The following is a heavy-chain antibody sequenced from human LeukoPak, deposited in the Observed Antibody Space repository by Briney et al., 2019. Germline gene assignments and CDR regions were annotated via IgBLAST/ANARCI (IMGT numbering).Heavy chain of an antibody. CDR2: INPNSGGT. CDR3: AREYYDSSGYYWATDAFDI. V-gene: IGHV1-2*04. J-gene: IGHJ3*02. D-gene: IGHD3-22*01. Sequence: ASVTVSCTASGYTFTVYYMHWVRQAPGQGLEWMGWINPNSGGTNYAQKFQGWVTMTRDTSFSTAYMELSRLRSDDTAVYYCAREYYDSSGYYWATDAFDIWGQGTMVTVSS. CDR1: GYTFTVYY.